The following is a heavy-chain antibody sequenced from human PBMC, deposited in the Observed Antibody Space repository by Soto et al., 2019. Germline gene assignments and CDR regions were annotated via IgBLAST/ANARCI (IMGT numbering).Heavy chain of an antibody. CDR1: GYTFTSYD. D-gene: IGHD5-12*01. CDR3: XRERGGYSDY. CDR2: MNPNSGNT. J-gene: IGHJ4*02. V-gene: IGHV1-8*01. Sequence: QVQLVQSGAEVKKPGASVKVSCKASGYTFTSYDINWVRQATGQGLEWMGWMNPNSGNTDYAQKFQGRVTMTRNTXXXXXXXXXXXXXXXXXXVYYXXRERGGYSDYWGQGTLVTVSS.